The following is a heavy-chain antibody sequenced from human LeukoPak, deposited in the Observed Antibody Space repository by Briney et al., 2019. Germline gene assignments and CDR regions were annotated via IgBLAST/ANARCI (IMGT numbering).Heavy chain of an antibody. D-gene: IGHD3-16*01. CDR3: VRVANGVSLGAFDI. CDR2: ISASNVNT. V-gene: IGHV1-18*01. J-gene: IGHJ3*02. Sequence: ASVKVSCKASGYTFRSYDISWVRQAPGQGLEWMGWISASNVNTNYAQKLQGRVTMTTDTSTATAYMELRSLRSDDTAVYYCVRVANGVSLGAFDIWGQETMVTVSS. CDR1: GYTFRSYD.